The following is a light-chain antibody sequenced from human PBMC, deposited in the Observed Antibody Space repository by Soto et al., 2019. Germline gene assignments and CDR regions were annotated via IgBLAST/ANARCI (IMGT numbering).Light chain of an antibody. CDR2: DAS. CDR3: QQYYSYPWT. Sequence: DSQKARRPWTQCRSGGDRDTITCRASQSISSWLAWYQQKPGKAPKLLIYDASSLESGVPSRFSGSGSGTEFTLIISSLQPYDFATYYCQQYYSYPWTFGQGTKVDIK. J-gene: IGKJ1*01. CDR1: QSISSW. V-gene: IGKV1-5*01.